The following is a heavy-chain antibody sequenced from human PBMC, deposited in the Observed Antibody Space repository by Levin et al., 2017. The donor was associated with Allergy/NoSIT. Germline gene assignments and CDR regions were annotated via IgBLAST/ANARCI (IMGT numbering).Heavy chain of an antibody. CDR1: GFTFSSYW. CDR2: INSDGSST. Sequence: GGSLRLSCAASGFTFSSYWMHWVRQAPGKGLVWVSRINSDGSSTSYADSVKGRFTISRDNAKNTLYLQMNSLRAEDTAVYYCARPIITMVRGVIRGGAFDIWGQGTMVTVSS. J-gene: IGHJ3*02. D-gene: IGHD3-10*01. V-gene: IGHV3-74*01. CDR3: ARPIITMVRGVIRGGAFDI.